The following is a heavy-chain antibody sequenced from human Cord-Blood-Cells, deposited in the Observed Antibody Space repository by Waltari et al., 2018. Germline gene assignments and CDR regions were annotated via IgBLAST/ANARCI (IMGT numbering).Heavy chain of an antibody. Sequence: QVQLQQWGAGLLKPSETLSLTCAVYGGSFSGYYWIWIRQPPGKGLEWIGEINHSGSTNYNPSLKSRVTISVDTSKNQFSLKLSSVTAADTAVYYCARHGAGYCSSTSCYENWFDPWGQGTLVTVSS. D-gene: IGHD2-2*01. V-gene: IGHV4-34*01. J-gene: IGHJ5*02. CDR3: ARHGAGYCSSTSCYENWFDP. CDR1: GGSFSGYY. CDR2: INHSGST.